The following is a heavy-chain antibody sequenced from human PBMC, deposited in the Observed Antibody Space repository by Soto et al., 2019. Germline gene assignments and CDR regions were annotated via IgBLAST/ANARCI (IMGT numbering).Heavy chain of an antibody. J-gene: IGHJ4*02. Sequence: GGSLRLSCAASGFTFSNYGMHWVRQAPGKGLEWVAVISYDGSNKYYADSVKGRFTISRDNSKNTLYLQMNGLRAEDTAVYYCASGGSSLNFDSWGQGTLVTVSS. CDR3: ASGGSSLNFDS. D-gene: IGHD6-6*01. CDR2: ISYDGSNK. CDR1: GFTFSNYG. V-gene: IGHV3-30*03.